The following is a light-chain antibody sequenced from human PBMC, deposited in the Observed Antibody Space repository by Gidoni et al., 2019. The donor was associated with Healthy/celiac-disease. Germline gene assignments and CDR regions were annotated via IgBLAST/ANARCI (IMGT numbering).Light chain of an antibody. CDR2: AAS. Sequence: DIPMTQSPSSLSASVGDRVTITCRASQCISNYLAWYQQKPGKVPKLLIYAASTFQSGVPSRFSGSGSGTDFTLTISSLQPDDVATYYCQKYNSDSWTFGPGTKVDIK. J-gene: IGKJ1*01. V-gene: IGKV1-27*01. CDR3: QKYNSDSWT. CDR1: QCISNY.